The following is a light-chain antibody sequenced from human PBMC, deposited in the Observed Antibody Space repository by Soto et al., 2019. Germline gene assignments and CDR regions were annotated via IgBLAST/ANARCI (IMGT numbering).Light chain of an antibody. CDR2: EVN. Sequence: QSVLTQPASVSGSPGQSITISCTGTSSDVGGYHYVSWYQLLPGKAPKLILFEVNMRPSGVSYRFSGSKSGNTASLTISGLQAEDEADYFCSSYSISTADLFGTGTKVTVL. CDR1: SSDVGGYHY. CDR3: SSYSISTADL. J-gene: IGLJ1*01. V-gene: IGLV2-14*01.